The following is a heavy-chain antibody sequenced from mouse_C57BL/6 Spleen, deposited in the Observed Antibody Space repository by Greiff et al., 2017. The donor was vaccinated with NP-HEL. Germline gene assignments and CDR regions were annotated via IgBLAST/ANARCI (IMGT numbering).Heavy chain of an antibody. J-gene: IGHJ1*03. V-gene: IGHV5-4*01. D-gene: IGHD1-2*01. CDR2: ISDGGSYT. CDR3: ARDGITTGYFEV. Sequence: EVMLVESGGDLVKPGGSLKLSCAASGFTFSSYAMSWVRQTPEKRLEWVATISDGGSYTYYPDNVKGRFTISRDNAKNNLYLQMSHLKSEDTAMYYCARDGITTGYFEVWGTGTTVTVSS. CDR1: GFTFSSYA.